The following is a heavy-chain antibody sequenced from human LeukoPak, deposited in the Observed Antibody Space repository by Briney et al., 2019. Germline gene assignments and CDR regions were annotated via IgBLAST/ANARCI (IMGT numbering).Heavy chain of an antibody. Sequence: SETLSLTCTVSGGSISSYYWSWIRQPPGKGPEWIGYIYYSGSTNYNPSLKSRVTISVDTSKNQFSLKLSSVTAADTAVYYCARLGAGIAAAVYYFDYWGQGTLVTVSS. D-gene: IGHD6-13*01. CDR1: GGSISSYY. V-gene: IGHV4-59*08. J-gene: IGHJ4*02. CDR3: ARLGAGIAAAVYYFDY. CDR2: IYYSGST.